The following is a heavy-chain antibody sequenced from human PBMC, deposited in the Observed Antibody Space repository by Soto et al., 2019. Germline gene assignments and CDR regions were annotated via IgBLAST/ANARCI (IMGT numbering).Heavy chain of an antibody. V-gene: IGHV3-30*18. CDR1: GLTFRRYG. Sequence: QVQLVESWAGVVQPGSALRLSCAASGLTFRRYGMHWDRQAPGKGLECVAVISSDGSNTDYADSVKGRFTISRDNSKNTLYLQMNSLRAEDTSVYYCAKDPYSSGCHSAEYFQHSGQGTLPTVSS. J-gene: IGHJ1*01. D-gene: IGHD6-19*01. CDR3: AKDPYSSGCHSAEYFQH. CDR2: ISSDGSNT.